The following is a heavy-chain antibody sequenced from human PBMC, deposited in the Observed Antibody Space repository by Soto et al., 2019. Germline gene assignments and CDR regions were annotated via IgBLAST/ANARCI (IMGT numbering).Heavy chain of an antibody. J-gene: IGHJ4*02. CDR3: AKANVGYCSSTSCYGMDY. CDR1: GFTFDDYA. D-gene: IGHD2-2*01. Sequence: GGSLRLSCAASGFTFDDYAMHWVRQAPGKGLEWVSGISWNSGSIGYADSVKGRFTISRDNAKNSLYLQMNSLRAEDTALYYCAKANVGYCSSTSCYGMDYWGQGTLVTVSS. CDR2: ISWNSGSI. V-gene: IGHV3-9*01.